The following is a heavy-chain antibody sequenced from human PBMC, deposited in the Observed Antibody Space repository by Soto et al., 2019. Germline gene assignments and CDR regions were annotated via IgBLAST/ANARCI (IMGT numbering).Heavy chain of an antibody. CDR2: ISGSGDST. V-gene: IGHV3-23*01. J-gene: IGHJ4*02. CDR3: ARRSSGWNFDY. CDR1: GFTFSSYA. Sequence: EVQLLESGGGLVQPGGSLRLSCAASGFTFSSYAMNWVRQAPGKGLEWVSVISGSGDSTYYADSVKGRFTISRDNSKNTLYLQMNSLRAENTGVYYCARRSSGWNFDYWGQRPLVTVSS. D-gene: IGHD6-19*01.